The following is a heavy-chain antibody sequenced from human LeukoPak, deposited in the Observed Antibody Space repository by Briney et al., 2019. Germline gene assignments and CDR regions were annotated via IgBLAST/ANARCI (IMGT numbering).Heavy chain of an antibody. CDR3: ARDAYYYDSSGLDY. CDR2: IWYDGSNK. Sequence: GRSLRLSCAASGFTFSSYTMHWVRQAPGKGLEWVAVIWYDGSNKYYADCVKGRFTISRDNSKNTLYLQMNSLRAEDTAVYYCARDAYYYDSSGLDYWGQGPLVTVSS. CDR1: GFTFSSYT. D-gene: IGHD3-22*01. V-gene: IGHV3-33*08. J-gene: IGHJ4*02.